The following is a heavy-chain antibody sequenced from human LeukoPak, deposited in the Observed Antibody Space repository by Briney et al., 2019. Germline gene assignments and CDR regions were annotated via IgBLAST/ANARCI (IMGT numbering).Heavy chain of an antibody. CDR3: ARQPPQYYGMDV. Sequence: SETLSLTCTVSGGSFSNYYWSWIRQPAGRGLEWIGRIYTSGSTNYNPSVKSRVTMSVDTSNNQFSLKLTSVTAADTAVYYCARQPPQYYGMDVWGQGTTVTVSS. J-gene: IGHJ6*02. V-gene: IGHV4-4*07. CDR2: IYTSGST. D-gene: IGHD1-14*01. CDR1: GGSFSNYY.